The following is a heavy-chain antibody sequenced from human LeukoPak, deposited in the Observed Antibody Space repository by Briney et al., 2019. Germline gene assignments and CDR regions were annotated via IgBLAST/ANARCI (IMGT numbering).Heavy chain of an antibody. J-gene: IGHJ5*02. CDR2: TYYRSKWYN. CDR1: GDSVSGNSVA. CDR3: ASGAIRSFDH. Sequence: SQTLSLTCAISGDSVSGNSVAWNWIRQSPSRGLEWLGRTYYRSKWYNDYAVYVKSRISINADTSKNQFSLQMNSVTPEDTAVYYCASGAIRSFDHWGQGTLVTVSP. V-gene: IGHV6-1*01. D-gene: IGHD1-26*01.